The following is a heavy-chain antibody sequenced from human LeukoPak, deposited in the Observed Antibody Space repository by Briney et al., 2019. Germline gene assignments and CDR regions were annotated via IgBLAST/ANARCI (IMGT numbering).Heavy chain of an antibody. CDR1: GFTFSSYS. Sequence: GGSLRLSCAASGFTFSSYSMNWVRQAPGKGLEWVSGINWNGGSTGYADSVKGRFTISRDNAKNSLYLQMNSLRAEDTALYYCASGGIYYGAAFDFWGQGTLVTVSS. V-gene: IGHV3-20*04. CDR2: INWNGGST. CDR3: ASGGIYYGAAFDF. J-gene: IGHJ4*02. D-gene: IGHD1-26*01.